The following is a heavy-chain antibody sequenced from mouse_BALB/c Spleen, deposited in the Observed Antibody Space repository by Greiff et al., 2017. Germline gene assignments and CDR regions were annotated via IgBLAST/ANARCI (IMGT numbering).Heavy chain of an antibody. CDR3: TRSGGNYAMDY. CDR1: GYTFTSYW. D-gene: IGHD1-1*02. Sequence: LQQPGSELVRPGASVKLSCKASGYTFTSYWMHWVKQRPGQGLEWIGNIYPGSGSTNYDEKFKSKATLTVDTSSSTAYMQLSSLTSEDSAVHYCTRSGGNYAMDYWGQGTSVTVSS. CDR2: IYPGSGST. J-gene: IGHJ4*01. V-gene: IGHV1S22*01.